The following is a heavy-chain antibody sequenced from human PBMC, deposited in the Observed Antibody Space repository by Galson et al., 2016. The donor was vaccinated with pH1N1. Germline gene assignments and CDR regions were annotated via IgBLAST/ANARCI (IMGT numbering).Heavy chain of an antibody. CDR2: ISPIFGSI. CDR3: ATAGPLVREILYYSYDMDV. Sequence: SVKVSCKASGGTFSNSAISWVRQAPGQGLEWMGGISPIFGSINYAQRFQGRVTVSADIFTNTAYMELSRLRSEDTAIYYCATAGPLVREILYYSYDMDVWGQGTTVTVSS. V-gene: IGHV1-69*06. D-gene: IGHD3-10*01. CDR1: GGTFSNSA. J-gene: IGHJ6*02.